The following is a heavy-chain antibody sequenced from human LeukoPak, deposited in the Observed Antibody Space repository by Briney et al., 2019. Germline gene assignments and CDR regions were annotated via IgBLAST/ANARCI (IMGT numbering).Heavy chain of an antibody. Sequence: GGSLRLSCAASGFTFSYYWMSWVRQAPGKGLEWVANIKQDGSERNYVDSVKGRSTISRDNAKNSLFLQMNSLRVEDTAVYYCARGGTRGYSPVDYWGQGILVTVSS. D-gene: IGHD5-18*01. CDR2: IKQDGSER. J-gene: IGHJ4*02. V-gene: IGHV3-7*03. CDR3: ARGGTRGYSPVDY. CDR1: GFTFSYYW.